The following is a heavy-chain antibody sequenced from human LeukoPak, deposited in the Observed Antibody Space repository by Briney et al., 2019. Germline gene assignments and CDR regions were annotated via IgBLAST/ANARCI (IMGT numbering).Heavy chain of an antibody. V-gene: IGHV3-11*01. CDR1: RFTFSDYY. J-gene: IGHJ4*02. CDR2: ISSSGSTI. Sequence: PGGSLRLSCAASRFTFSDYYMSWIRQPPGKGLEWVSYISSSGSTIYHANSVKGRFTISRDNAKNSLYLQMNSLRAEDTAVYYCARDMGYCTNGVCPDYWGQGTLVTVSS. D-gene: IGHD2-8*01. CDR3: ARDMGYCTNGVCPDY.